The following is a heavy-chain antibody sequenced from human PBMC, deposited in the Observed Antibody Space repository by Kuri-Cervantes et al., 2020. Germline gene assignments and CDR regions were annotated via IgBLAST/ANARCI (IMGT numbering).Heavy chain of an antibody. Sequence: LRLSCAASGFTFDDYAMHWVRQAPGKGLEWIGYIYHSGSAYYNPSLKSRVTISVDMSKNQFSLRLNSATATDTAVYYCATSVQWLAPFDYWGQGTLVTVSS. CDR1: GFTFDDYA. J-gene: IGHJ4*02. V-gene: IGHV4-30-2*01. D-gene: IGHD6-19*01. CDR2: IYHSGSA. CDR3: ATSVQWLAPFDY.